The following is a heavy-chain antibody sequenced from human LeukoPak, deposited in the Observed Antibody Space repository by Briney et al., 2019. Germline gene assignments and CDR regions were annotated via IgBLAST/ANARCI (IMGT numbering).Heavy chain of an antibody. V-gene: IGHV4-34*01. J-gene: IGHJ6*03. CDR1: GGSFSGYY. CDR2: INHSGST. D-gene: IGHD3-10*01. Sequence: KTSETLSLTCAVYGGSFSGYYWSWIRQPPGKGLEWIGEINHSGSTNYNPSLKSRVTISVDTSKNQFSLKLSSVTAADTAVYYCARHHYYGSGSYYTSVYMDVWGKGTTVTISS. CDR3: ARHHYYGSGSYYTSVYMDV.